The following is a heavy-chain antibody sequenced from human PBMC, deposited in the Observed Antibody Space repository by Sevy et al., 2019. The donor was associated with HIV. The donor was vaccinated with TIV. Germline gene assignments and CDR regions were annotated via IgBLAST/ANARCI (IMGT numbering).Heavy chain of an antibody. J-gene: IGHJ4*02. D-gene: IGHD2-2*01. V-gene: IGHV3-21*01. Sequence: GGSLRLSCAASGFSVSDTYMSWVRQAPGKGLEWVSSISSGSSYIYYADSVTGRFTISRDNAKNSLYLQMNSLRAEDTAVYYCARDGGCSSTSCLLYFDYWGQGTPVTVSS. CDR1: GFSVSDTY. CDR2: ISSGSSYI. CDR3: ARDGGCSSTSCLLYFDY.